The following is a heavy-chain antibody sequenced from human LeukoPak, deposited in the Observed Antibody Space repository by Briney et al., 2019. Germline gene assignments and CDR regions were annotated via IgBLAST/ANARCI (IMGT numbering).Heavy chain of an antibody. CDR3: ARDSTVTTFRGCVDP. D-gene: IGHD4-17*01. V-gene: IGHV1-46*01. CDR2: INPSGGST. CDR1: GYTFTNYY. J-gene: IGHJ5*02. Sequence: ASVKVSCKASGYTFTNYYVHWVRQAPGQGLEWMGVINPSGGSTNYAQRFQGRVTMTRDTSTGTVYMELSSLRSEDTAVYYCARDSTVTTFRGCVDPWGQGTLVTVSS.